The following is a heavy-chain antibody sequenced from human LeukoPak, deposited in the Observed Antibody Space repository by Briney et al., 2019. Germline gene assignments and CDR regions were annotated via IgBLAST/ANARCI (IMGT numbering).Heavy chain of an antibody. V-gene: IGHV3-7*01. CDR3: ARDFFAFGGVIALLDY. D-gene: IGHD3-16*02. J-gene: IGHJ4*02. Sequence: PGGSLRLSCAASGFNFNTYWMSWVRQAPGKGLEWVANIKLDGSEKYYVDSVKGRFTISRDNAKKSLYLQMNSLRDEDTAVYYCARDFFAFGGVIALLDYWGQGTLVTVSS. CDR1: GFNFNTYW. CDR2: IKLDGSEK.